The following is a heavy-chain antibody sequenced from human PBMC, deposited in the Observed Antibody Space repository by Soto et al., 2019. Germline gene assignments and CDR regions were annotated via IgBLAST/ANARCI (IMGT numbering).Heavy chain of an antibody. V-gene: IGHV1-18*01. CDR2: ISAYNGNT. J-gene: IGHJ4*02. CDR3: ARDTSARITIFGVDSPDY. D-gene: IGHD3-3*01. CDR1: GYTFTSYG. Sequence: ASVKVSCKASGYTFTSYGISWVRQAPGQGLEWMGWISAYNGNTNYAQKLQGRVTMTTDTSTSTAYMELRSLRSDDTAVYYCARDTSARITIFGVDSPDYWGKGTLVTVSS.